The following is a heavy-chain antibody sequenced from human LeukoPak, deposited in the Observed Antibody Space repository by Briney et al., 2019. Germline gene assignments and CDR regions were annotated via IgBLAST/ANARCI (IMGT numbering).Heavy chain of an antibody. CDR2: IWYDGSNK. J-gene: IGHJ4*02. CDR1: GFTFSSYG. V-gene: IGHV3-33*01. Sequence: GRSLRLSCAASGFTFSSYGMHWVRQAPGKGLEWVAVIWYDGSNKYYADSVKGRFTISRDNSKNTLYLQMNSLRAEDTAVYYCARDFDDGSGSYLGGYWGQGTLVTVS. D-gene: IGHD3-10*01. CDR3: ARDFDDGSGSYLGGY.